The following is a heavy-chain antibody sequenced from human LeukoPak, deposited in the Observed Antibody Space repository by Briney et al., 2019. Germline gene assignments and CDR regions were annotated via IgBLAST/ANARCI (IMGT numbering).Heavy chain of an antibody. J-gene: IGHJ6*03. Sequence: PSETLSLTCTVSGGSISSYYWSWIRQPPGKGLEWLGYIYYSGSTNYNPSLKSRVTISVDTSKNQFSLKLSSVTAADTAVYYCARVNAGYSYPYYYYYYMDVWGKGTTVTVSS. D-gene: IGHD5-18*01. CDR1: GGSISSYY. V-gene: IGHV4-59*01. CDR2: IYYSGST. CDR3: ARVNAGYSYPYYYYYYMDV.